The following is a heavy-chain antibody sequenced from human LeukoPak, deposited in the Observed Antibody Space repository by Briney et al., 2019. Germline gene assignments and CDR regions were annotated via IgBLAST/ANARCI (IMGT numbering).Heavy chain of an antibody. J-gene: IGHJ4*02. CDR1: GFTFSTYW. CDR2: INTDGSIT. CDR3: ARSRGGSYYDY. V-gene: IGHV3-74*01. Sequence: GGSLRLSCSASGFTFSTYWMHWVRQAPGKGLVWVSRINTDGSITTYADSVKGRFTISRDNAKNTLFLQMNSLRAEDTAVYYCARSRGGSYYDYWGQGTLVPVSS. D-gene: IGHD1-26*01.